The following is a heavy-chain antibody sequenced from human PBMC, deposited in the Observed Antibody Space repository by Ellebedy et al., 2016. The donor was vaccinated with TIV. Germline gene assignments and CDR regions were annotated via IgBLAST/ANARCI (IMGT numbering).Heavy chain of an antibody. V-gene: IGHV3-33*01. CDR1: GITFSTHN. CDR2: IGHDGSNK. Sequence: GESLKISCTASGITFSTHNLHWVRHAPGKGLEWVAVIGHDGSNKYYAAPLEGRFTISRDNSKNKLYLQMNSLRPDDTAVYYCARVGWDLVAASDVWGHGTMVTVSS. D-gene: IGHD1-26*01. CDR3: ARVGWDLVAASDV. J-gene: IGHJ3*01.